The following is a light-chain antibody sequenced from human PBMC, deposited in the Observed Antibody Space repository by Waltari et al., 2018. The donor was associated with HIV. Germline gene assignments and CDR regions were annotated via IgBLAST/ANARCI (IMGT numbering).Light chain of an antibody. CDR2: DVS. CDR3: SSYTNSDTRV. J-gene: IGLJ1*01. V-gene: IGLV2-14*03. Sequence: QSALTQPASVSGSPGQPITISCTGTSSDIGRYKFVSWYQQHPGKAPKLMIYDVSNRAPGVSNRFSGSKSGDTASLTISGLQAEDEADYYCSSYTNSDTRVFGTGTKVTVL. CDR1: SSDIGRYKF.